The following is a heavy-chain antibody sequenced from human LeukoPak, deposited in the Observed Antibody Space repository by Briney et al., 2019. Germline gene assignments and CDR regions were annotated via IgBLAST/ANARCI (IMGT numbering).Heavy chain of an antibody. J-gene: IGHJ6*03. V-gene: IGHV3-11*01. CDR3: ARANYDFWSNYYYYMDV. CDR2: ISSSGSTI. Sequence: GRSLRLSCTASGFTFSDYYMSWIRQAPGKGLEWVSYISSSGSTIYYADSVKGRFTISRDNAKNSLYLQMNSLRAEDTAVYYCARANYDFWSNYYYYMDVWGKGTTVTVSS. CDR1: GFTFSDYY. D-gene: IGHD3-3*01.